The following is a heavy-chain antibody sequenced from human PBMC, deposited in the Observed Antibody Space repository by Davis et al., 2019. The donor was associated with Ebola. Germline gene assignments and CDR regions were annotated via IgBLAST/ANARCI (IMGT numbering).Heavy chain of an antibody. CDR2: ISWNSDSV. CDR3: AKRSELWWSFWDY. CDR1: GFTFSDYY. V-gene: IGHV3-11*01. D-gene: IGHD2-21*01. J-gene: IGHJ4*02. Sequence: GESLKISCAASGFTFSDYYMSWIRQAPGKGLEWVSSISWNSDSVGYVDSVKGRFTISRDNAKNSLYLQINSLRGEDTAVYYCAKRSELWWSFWDYWGQGTLVTVSS.